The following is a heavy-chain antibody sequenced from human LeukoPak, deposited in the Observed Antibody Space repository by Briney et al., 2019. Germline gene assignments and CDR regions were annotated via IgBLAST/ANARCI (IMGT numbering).Heavy chain of an antibody. Sequence: GGSLRLSCAASGFTFSSHWMHWVRQAPGKGLVWVSRINSDGSSISYADSVKGRFTISRDNAKNSLYLQMNSLRAEDTALYYCAKGEYYYDSSGYGYWGQGTLVTVSS. CDR2: INSDGSSI. J-gene: IGHJ4*02. CDR1: GFTFSSHW. CDR3: AKGEYYYDSSGYGY. D-gene: IGHD3-22*01. V-gene: IGHV3-74*01.